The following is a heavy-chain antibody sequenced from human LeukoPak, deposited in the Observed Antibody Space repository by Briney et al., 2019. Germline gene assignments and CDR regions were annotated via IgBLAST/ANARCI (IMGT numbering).Heavy chain of an antibody. D-gene: IGHD4/OR15-4a*01. J-gene: IGHJ4*02. Sequence: GGSLRLSCAASGFTFSSYWMHWVRQAPGRGLAWVSRIHSDEIRTNYADSVTGRFTISRDNAKNTVYLQMNSLRNEDTAVYYCARGIYGDPVAFDYWGQGTLVTVSS. V-gene: IGHV3-74*01. CDR1: GFTFSSYW. CDR3: ARGIYGDPVAFDY. CDR2: IHSDEIRT.